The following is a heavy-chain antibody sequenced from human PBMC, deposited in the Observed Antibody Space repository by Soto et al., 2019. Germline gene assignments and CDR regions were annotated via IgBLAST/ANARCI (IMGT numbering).Heavy chain of an antibody. J-gene: IGHJ4*02. D-gene: IGHD3-22*01. CDR3: ARDPDSSGTFDY. Sequence: GGSLRLSCAASGFTFSSYDMHWVRQATGKGLEWVSAIGTAGDTYYPGSVKGRFTISRENAKNSLYLQMNSLRAGDTAVYYCARDPDSSGTFDYWGQGTLVTVSS. V-gene: IGHV3-13*04. CDR1: GFTFSSYD. CDR2: IGTAGDT.